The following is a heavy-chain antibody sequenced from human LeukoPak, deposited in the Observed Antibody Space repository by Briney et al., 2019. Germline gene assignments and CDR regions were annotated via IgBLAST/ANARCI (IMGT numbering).Heavy chain of an antibody. Sequence: PSETLSLTCAVYGGSFSGYYWSWIRQPPGKGLEWIGEINHSGSTNYNPSLKSRVTISVDTSKNQFSLKLSSVTAADTAVYYCARYSYGYGYYFDYWGQGTLVTVSS. V-gene: IGHV4-34*01. CDR1: GGSFSGYY. CDR3: ARYSYGYGYYFDY. D-gene: IGHD5-18*01. J-gene: IGHJ4*02. CDR2: INHSGST.